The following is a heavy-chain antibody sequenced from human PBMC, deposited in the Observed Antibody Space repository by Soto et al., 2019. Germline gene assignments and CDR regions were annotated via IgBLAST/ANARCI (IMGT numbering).Heavy chain of an antibody. CDR3: AEDPSIEAGNYYFDY. CDR2: IVVGGGKT. CDR1: GFAFTSSA. J-gene: IGHJ4*01. Sequence: SVKVSCKASGFAFTSSAVQWVPQARGQRLEWRGWIVVGGGKTNYAQKFQERVTITRDMSTSTAYMELSSLRSEDTAVYYCAEDPSIEAGNYYFDYWGQ. V-gene: IGHV1-58*01. D-gene: IGHD6-25*01.